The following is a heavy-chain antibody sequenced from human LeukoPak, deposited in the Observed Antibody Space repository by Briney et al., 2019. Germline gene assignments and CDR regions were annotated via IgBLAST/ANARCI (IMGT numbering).Heavy chain of an antibody. V-gene: IGHV1-2*02. CDR2: INPNSGGT. Sequence: GPSVTVSCKASGYTFTGYYMHWVRQAPGQGREWMGWINPNSGGTNYAQKFQGRVTMTRDTSISTAYMELSRLRSDDTAVYYCARDIVVVPAAPHDGFDIWGQGTMVTVSS. CDR1: GYTFTGYY. D-gene: IGHD2-2*01. J-gene: IGHJ3*02. CDR3: ARDIVVVPAAPHDGFDI.